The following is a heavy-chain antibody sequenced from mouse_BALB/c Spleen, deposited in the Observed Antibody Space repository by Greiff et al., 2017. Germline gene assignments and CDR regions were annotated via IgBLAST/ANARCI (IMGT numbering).Heavy chain of an antibody. D-gene: IGHD2-1*01. J-gene: IGHJ2*01. V-gene: IGHV1S22*01. Sequence: LQQPGSELVRPGASVKLSCKASGYTFTSYWMHWVKQRPGQGLEWIGNIYPGSGSTNYDEKFKSKATLTVDTSSSTAYMQLSSLTSEDSAVYCCTRRVGNYGFGYWGQGTTVTVSS. CDR2: IYPGSGST. CDR1: GYTFTSYW. CDR3: TRRVGNYGFGY.